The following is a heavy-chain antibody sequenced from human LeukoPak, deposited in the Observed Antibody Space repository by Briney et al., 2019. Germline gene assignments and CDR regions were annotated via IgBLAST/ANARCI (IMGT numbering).Heavy chain of an antibody. Sequence: PGGSLRLSCAASGFTFSSYAMHWVRQAPGKGLEWVAVISYDGSNKYYADSVKGRFTISRDNSKNTLYLQMNSLRAEDTAVYYYARDQQWLAYFDYWGQGTLVTVSS. CDR2: ISYDGSNK. CDR1: GFTFSSYA. J-gene: IGHJ4*02. D-gene: IGHD6-19*01. CDR3: ARDQQWLAYFDY. V-gene: IGHV3-30*04.